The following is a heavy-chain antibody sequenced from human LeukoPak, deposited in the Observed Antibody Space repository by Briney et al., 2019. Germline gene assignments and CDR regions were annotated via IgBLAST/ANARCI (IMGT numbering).Heavy chain of an antibody. CDR3: AKDRGHYYYGSGSLFDC. V-gene: IGHV3-30*04. CDR2: ISSDGSNK. CDR1: GFTFSDYA. D-gene: IGHD3-10*01. Sequence: GRSLRLSWVVAGFTFSDYAIHWVRQTPGRGLEWVAVISSDGSNKYYTDCVRGRFTISRDNSKNTLFLQMTSLRGDDTAIYYCAKDRGHYYYGSGSLFDCWGQGTLVTVSS. J-gene: IGHJ4*02.